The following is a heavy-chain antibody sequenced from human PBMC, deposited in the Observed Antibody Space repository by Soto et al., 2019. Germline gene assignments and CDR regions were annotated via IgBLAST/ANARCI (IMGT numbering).Heavy chain of an antibody. CDR3: ARYRAYSYGYDFDY. CDR1: GASTSSHY. J-gene: IGHJ4*02. CDR2: VYYSGST. V-gene: IGHV4-59*11. D-gene: IGHD5-18*01. Sequence: SETLSLTCTVSGASTSSHYWSWIRQPPGKGLEWVGHVYYSGSTTYNPSLNSRVTISIDTSKNQFSLKLTSVTAADTAVYYCARYRAYSYGYDFDYWGQGTLVTVSS.